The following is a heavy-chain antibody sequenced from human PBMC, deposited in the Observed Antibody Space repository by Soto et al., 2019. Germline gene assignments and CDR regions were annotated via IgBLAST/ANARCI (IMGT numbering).Heavy chain of an antibody. CDR1: GCTFGSYA. D-gene: IGHD3-9*01. V-gene: IGHV1-69*13. CDR2: IIPIFGTA. J-gene: IGHJ4*02. CDR3: ARGGYDILTGVWSY. Sequence: SVKGSCKSCGCTFGSYAISCVRHAPAQVLEFMGGIIPIFGTANYAQKFQGRVTITADESTSTAYMELSSLRSEDTAVYYCARGGYDILTGVWSYWGQGTLVTVSS.